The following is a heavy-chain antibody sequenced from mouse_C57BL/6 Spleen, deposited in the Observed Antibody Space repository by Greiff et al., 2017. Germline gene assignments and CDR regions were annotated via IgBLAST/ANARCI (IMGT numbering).Heavy chain of an antibody. D-gene: IGHD2-3*01. CDR1: GYAFTNYL. CDR2: INPGSGGT. Sequence: VQLQQSGAELVRPGTSVKVSCKASGYAFTNYLIEWVKQRPGQGLEWIGVINPGSGGTNYNEKFKGKATLTADKSSSTAYMQLSSLTSEDSAVYFCARAFYDGYYVFDYWGQGTTLTVSS. CDR3: ARAFYDGYYVFDY. J-gene: IGHJ2*01. V-gene: IGHV1-54*01.